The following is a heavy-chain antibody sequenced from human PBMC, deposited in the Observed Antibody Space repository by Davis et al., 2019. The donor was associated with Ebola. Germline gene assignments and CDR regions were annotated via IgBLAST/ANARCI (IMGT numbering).Heavy chain of an antibody. CDR2: ISAYNGNT. D-gene: IGHD2-21*02. CDR1: GYTFTSYG. Sequence: ASVKVSCKASGYTFTSYGISWVRQAPGQGLEWMGWISAYNGNTNYAQKLQGRVTMTTDTSTSTAYMELRSLRSDDTAVYYCARDRWVTYPGDYYGMDVWGQGTTVTVSS. CDR3: ARDRWVTYPGDYYGMDV. J-gene: IGHJ6*02. V-gene: IGHV1-18*01.